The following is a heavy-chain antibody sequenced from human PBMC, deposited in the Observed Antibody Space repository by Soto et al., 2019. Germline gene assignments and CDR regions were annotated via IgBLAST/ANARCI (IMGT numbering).Heavy chain of an antibody. J-gene: IGHJ5*02. CDR1: GFTFSSYA. V-gene: IGHV3-30-3*01. CDR2: ISYDGSNK. D-gene: IGHD3-9*01. CDR3: ARDGHDILTGFPHGGWFDP. Sequence: ESGGGVVQPGRSLRLSCAASGFTFSSYAMHWVRQAPGKGLEWVAVISYDGSNKYYADSVKGRFTISRDNSKNTLYLQMNSLRAEDTAVYYCARDGHDILTGFPHGGWFDPWGQGTLVTVSS.